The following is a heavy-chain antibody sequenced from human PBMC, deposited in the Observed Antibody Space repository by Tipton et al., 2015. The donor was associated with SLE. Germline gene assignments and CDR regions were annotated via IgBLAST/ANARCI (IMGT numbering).Heavy chain of an antibody. CDR2: IIPIFRTA. CDR1: GYTFSSFA. D-gene: IGHD3-10*01. J-gene: IGHJ4*02. V-gene: IGHV1-69*05. Sequence: QSGPEVKNPGASVRVSCKTSGYTFSSFAITWLRQAPGQGLEWTGGIIPIFRTANYAQKFQGRVTITTDDSSSTAYMELSSLRSEDTAVYYCAAGLWFGELFQGFDYWGQGTLVTVSS. CDR3: AAGLWFGELFQGFDY.